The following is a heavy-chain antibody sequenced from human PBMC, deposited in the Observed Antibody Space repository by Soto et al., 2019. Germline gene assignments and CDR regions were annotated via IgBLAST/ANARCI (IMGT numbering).Heavy chain of an antibody. CDR3: ARDKGAYYSHLVY. CDR2: IIPFFGTP. D-gene: IGHD3-22*01. V-gene: IGHV1-69*06. Sequence: QVLLVQSGAEVKKPGSSVKVSCKLSGATFSSYAMSWVRQAPGHGLEWIGGIIPFFGTPNYAQKFQGRVTITADTSTATSDMELSSLRSDDTAVYYCARDKGAYYSHLVYWGQGTLVTVSS. CDR1: GATFSSYA. J-gene: IGHJ4*02.